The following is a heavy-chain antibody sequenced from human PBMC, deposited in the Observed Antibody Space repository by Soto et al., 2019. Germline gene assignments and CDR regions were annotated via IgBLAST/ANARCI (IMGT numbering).Heavy chain of an antibody. Sequence: QVQLQESGPGLVKPSETLSLTCSVSDGSMDYYYWSWIRQPPGKGLEWIAYVYSSGATNYNPSLSSRATISVDTCKGQFSLKLSSVTAADTAVYYCARDRGPYTGFFDLCGQGTLVSVSS. CDR2: VYSSGAT. CDR3: ARDRGPYTGFFDL. V-gene: IGHV4-59*01. D-gene: IGHD3-10*01. J-gene: IGHJ4*02. CDR1: DGSMDYYY.